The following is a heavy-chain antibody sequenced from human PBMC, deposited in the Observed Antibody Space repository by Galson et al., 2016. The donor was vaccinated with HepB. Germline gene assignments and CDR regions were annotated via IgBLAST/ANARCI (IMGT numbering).Heavy chain of an antibody. J-gene: IGHJ2*01. CDR3: ARNEKLDGYWYFDL. CDR1: GYSISSTNW. D-gene: IGHD6-6*01. Sequence: SETLSLTCAVSGYSISSTNWWGWIRQSPGKRLEWIGYIYYSGTTYYNPSLKSRVTMSVDPSKNQFSLRLTSVTAVDTAVYYCARNEKLDGYWYFDLWGRGTLVTVSS. CDR2: IYYSGTT. V-gene: IGHV4-28*01.